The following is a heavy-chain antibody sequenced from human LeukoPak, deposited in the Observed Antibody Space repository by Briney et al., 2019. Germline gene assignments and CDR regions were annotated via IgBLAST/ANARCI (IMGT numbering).Heavy chain of an antibody. CDR3: ARDLYYDILTGYYGAFDI. D-gene: IGHD3-9*01. CDR2: IYYSGST. J-gene: IGHJ3*02. V-gene: IGHV4-59*01. CDR1: GGSISSYY. Sequence: SETLSLTCTVSGGSISSYYWSWIRQPPGKGLEWIGSIYYSGSTNYNPSLKSRVTISVDTSKNQFSLKLSSVTAADTAVYYCARDLYYDILTGYYGAFDIWGQGTMVTVSS.